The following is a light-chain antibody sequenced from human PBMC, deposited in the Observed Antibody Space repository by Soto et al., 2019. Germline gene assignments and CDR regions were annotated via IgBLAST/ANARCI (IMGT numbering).Light chain of an antibody. J-gene: IGKJ5*01. CDR3: QQYGSSPIT. CDR2: DTS. Sequence: PGERATLSCGARQSVSSSYVAWYQHKPGLAPRLLIHDTSIRAIGIPDRLSGSKSGTNFTLTIRRMEPEDVGMYYCQQYGSSPITFGQGTRLDMK. CDR1: QSVSSSY. V-gene: IGKV3D-20*01.